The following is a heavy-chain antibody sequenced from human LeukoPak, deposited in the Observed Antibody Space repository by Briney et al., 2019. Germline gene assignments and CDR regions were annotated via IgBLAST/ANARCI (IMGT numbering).Heavy chain of an antibody. J-gene: IGHJ4*02. CDR1: GFTFSEYS. D-gene: IGHD3-9*01. CDR3: ARVGCDILSGFHY. Sequence: PGGSLTLSCVASGFTFSEYSINWVRQAPGKGLEWVSFISSRSSSIYYADSVKGRFTISRDNAKKSLYLQMNSLRDEDTAVYYCARVGCDILSGFHYWGQGTLVTVSS. CDR2: ISSRSSSI. V-gene: IGHV3-48*02.